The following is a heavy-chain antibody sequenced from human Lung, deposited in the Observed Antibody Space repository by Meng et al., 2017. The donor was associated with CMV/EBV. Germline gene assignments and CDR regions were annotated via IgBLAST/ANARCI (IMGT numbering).Heavy chain of an antibody. CDR2: IYHSGST. CDR3: ARVKHEFGDYGPFDY. D-gene: IGHD4-17*01. V-gene: IGHV4-4*02. J-gene: IGHJ4*02. Sequence: VQLQDSGPGLVKPSWTLSLIFAVSGDSIITSNWWSWVRQPPGKGLEWIGEIYHSGSTKYNPSIKSRVTISMDKSKNQFSLNLTSVTAADTAVYYCARVKHEFGDYGPFDYWGQGSLVTVSS. CDR1: GDSIITSNW.